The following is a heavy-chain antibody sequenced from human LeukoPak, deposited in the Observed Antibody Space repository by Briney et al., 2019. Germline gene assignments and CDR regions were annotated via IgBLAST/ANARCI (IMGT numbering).Heavy chain of an antibody. J-gene: IGHJ6*04. CDR3: ARHGPQYYYYGIDV. V-gene: IGHV4-59*08. D-gene: IGHD4-11*01. Sequence: PSETLSLTCTVSGGSISSYYWSWIRQPPGKGLEWIGYFYYSGGTNYNPSLKSRVTISVDTSKNQVSLKLSSVTAADTAVYYCARHGPQYYYYGIDVGGKGTTVTVFS. CDR1: GGSISSYY. CDR2: FYYSGGT.